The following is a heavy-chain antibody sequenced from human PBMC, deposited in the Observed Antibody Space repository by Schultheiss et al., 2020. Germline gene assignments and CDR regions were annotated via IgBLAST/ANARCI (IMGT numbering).Heavy chain of an antibody. CDR2: IYTSGST. V-gene: IGHV4-61*02. Sequence: SETLSLTCTVPGGSMSSGSYYWSWIRQPAGKGLEWIGRIYTSGSTNYNPSLRSRVTISVDTSKNQFSLKLSSVTAADTAVYYCARASMVQGVLNWFEPWCEGTLVTVSS. CDR1: GGSMSSGSYY. J-gene: IGHJ5*02. D-gene: IGHD3-10*01. CDR3: ARASMVQGVLNWFEP.